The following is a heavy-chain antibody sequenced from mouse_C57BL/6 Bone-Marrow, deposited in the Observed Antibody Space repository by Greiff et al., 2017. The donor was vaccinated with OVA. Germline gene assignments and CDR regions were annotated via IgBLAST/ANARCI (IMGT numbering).Heavy chain of an antibody. CDR2: IYPGDGDT. CDR3: ARRTGKDYFDY. V-gene: IGHV1-82*01. J-gene: IGHJ2*01. D-gene: IGHD4-1*01. Sequence: VQLQQSGPELVKPGASVKISCKASGYAFSSSWMNWVKQRPGKGLEWIGRIYPGDGDTNYNGKFKGKATLTAHKSSSTAYMQLSSLTSEDSAVYFCARRTGKDYFDYWGQGTTLTVSS. CDR1: GYAFSSSW.